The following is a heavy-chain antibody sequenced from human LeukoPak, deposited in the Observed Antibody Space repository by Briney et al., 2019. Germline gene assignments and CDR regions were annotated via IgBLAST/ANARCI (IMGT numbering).Heavy chain of an antibody. D-gene: IGHD3-16*02. CDR3: ARDNSVGDIAWWFDP. J-gene: IGHJ5*02. CDR1: GYTFTSYD. CDR2: MNPNSGNT. Sequence: ASVKVSCKASGYTFTSYDINWVRQATGQGLEWMGCMNPNSGNTGYAQKFQGRVTMTRDMSTTTDYMELSSLRSEDTAVYYCARDNSVGDIAWWFDPWGQGTLVTVSS. V-gene: IGHV1-8*01.